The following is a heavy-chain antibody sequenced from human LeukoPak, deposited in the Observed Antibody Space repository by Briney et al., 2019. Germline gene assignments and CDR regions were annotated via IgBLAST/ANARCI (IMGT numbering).Heavy chain of an antibody. Sequence: PSETLSLTCTVSGGSISSSSYYWGWIRQPPGKGLEWIGSIYYSGSTYYNPSLKSRVTISVDTSKNQFSLKLSSVTAADTAVYYCARRWRVRGVIMPGRVRFHAFDIWGQGTMVTVSS. J-gene: IGHJ3*02. D-gene: IGHD3-10*01. CDR3: ARRWRVRGVIMPGRVRFHAFDI. V-gene: IGHV4-39*07. CDR1: GGSISSSSYY. CDR2: IYYSGST.